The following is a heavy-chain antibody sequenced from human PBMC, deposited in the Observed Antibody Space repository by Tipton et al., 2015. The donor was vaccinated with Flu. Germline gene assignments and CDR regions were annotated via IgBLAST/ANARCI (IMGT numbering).Heavy chain of an antibody. CDR3: ARRDYSNYVSDPKNWFDP. D-gene: IGHD4-11*01. CDR1: GGSISSSSYY. J-gene: IGHJ5*02. Sequence: TLSLTCTVSGGSISSSSYYWGWIRQPPGKGLEWIGSIYSSGSTYYNPSLKSRVTISEDTSRNQFSLKLSSVTAADTAVYYCARRDYSNYVSDPKNWFDPWGQGTLVTVSS. CDR2: IYSSGST. V-gene: IGHV4-39*07.